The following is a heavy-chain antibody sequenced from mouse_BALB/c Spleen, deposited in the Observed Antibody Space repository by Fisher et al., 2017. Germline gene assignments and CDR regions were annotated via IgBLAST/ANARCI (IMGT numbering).Heavy chain of an antibody. V-gene: IGHV1-4*01. Sequence: KFKGKATLTADKSSSTAYMQLSSLTSEDSAVYYCAGGMDYWGQGTSVTVSS. J-gene: IGHJ4*01. CDR3: AGGMDY.